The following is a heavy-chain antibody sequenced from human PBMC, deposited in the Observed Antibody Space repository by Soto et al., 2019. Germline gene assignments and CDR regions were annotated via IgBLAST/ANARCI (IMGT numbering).Heavy chain of an antibody. J-gene: IGHJ4*02. CDR2: IIPIFGTA. V-gene: IGHV1-69*06. CDR3: ARDSDSSGYDPDYFNY. Sequence: QVQLVQSGAEVKKPGSSVKVSCKASGGTFSSYAISWVRQAPGQGLEWMGGIIPIFGTAHYAQKFQGRVTITADKSTSTAYMELSSLRSEDTAVYYCARDSDSSGYDPDYFNYWGQGTLVTVSS. D-gene: IGHD3-22*01. CDR1: GGTFSSYA.